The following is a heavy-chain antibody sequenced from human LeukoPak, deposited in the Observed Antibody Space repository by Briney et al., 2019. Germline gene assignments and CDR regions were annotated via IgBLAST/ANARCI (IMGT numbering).Heavy chain of an antibody. CDR3: ARDRGSYYVWYYFDY. CDR2: ISYDGSNK. V-gene: IGHV3-30-3*01. D-gene: IGHD1-26*01. Sequence: PGRSLRLSCAASGFTFSSYAMHWVRQAPGKGLEWVAVISYDGSNKYYADSVKGRFTISRDNSKNTLYLQMNSLRAEDTAVYYCARDRGSYYVWYYFDYWDQGTLVTVSS. CDR1: GFTFSSYA. J-gene: IGHJ4*02.